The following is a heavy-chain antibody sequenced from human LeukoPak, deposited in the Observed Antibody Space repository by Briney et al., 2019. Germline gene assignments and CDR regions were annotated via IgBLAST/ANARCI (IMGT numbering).Heavy chain of an antibody. Sequence: SQTLSLTCTVSGGSISSEDFYWTWIRQPPGKGLEWIGYIYHSESTYYNPSLKSRVTISVDRSNNQFSLKLTSVTAADTAVYYCARVGALDFDFDYWGQGTLVTVSS. CDR1: GGSISSEDFY. J-gene: IGHJ4*02. CDR2: IYHSEST. V-gene: IGHV4-30-2*01. CDR3: ARVGALDFDFDY. D-gene: IGHD3-9*01.